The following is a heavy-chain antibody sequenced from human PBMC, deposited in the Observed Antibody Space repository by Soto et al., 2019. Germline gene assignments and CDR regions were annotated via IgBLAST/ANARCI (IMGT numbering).Heavy chain of an antibody. V-gene: IGHV3-66*01. CDR2: IYSGGST. J-gene: IGHJ4*02. CDR3: ARLVYYYDSSGYDPAFDY. CDR1: GFTVSSNY. Sequence: PGGSLRLSCAASGFTVSSNYMSWVRQAPGKGLEWVSVIYSGGSTYYADSVKGRFTISRDNSKNTLYLQMNSLRAEDTAVYYCARLVYYYDSSGYDPAFDYWGQGTLVTVSS. D-gene: IGHD3-22*01.